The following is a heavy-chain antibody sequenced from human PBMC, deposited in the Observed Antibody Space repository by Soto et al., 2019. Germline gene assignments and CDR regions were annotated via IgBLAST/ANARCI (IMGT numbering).Heavy chain of an antibody. CDR2: ISGSRGTT. Sequence: EVQLLESGGGLVQPGGSLRVSCAASGFTFSSYAMTWVRQAPGKGLEWVSAISGSRGTTYYADSVEGRFTISTDNSKNTLYLQMNSLRAEDTAIYYFVKGIIPGVINGPFDYWGQGILVTVSS. D-gene: IGHD3-3*01. J-gene: IGHJ4*02. CDR3: VKGIIPGVINGPFDY. CDR1: GFTFSSYA. V-gene: IGHV3-23*01.